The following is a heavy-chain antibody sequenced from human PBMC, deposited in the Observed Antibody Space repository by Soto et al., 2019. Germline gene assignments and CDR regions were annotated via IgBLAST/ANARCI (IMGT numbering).Heavy chain of an antibody. D-gene: IGHD6-6*01. Sequence: SETLSLTCTVSGGSISSYYWSWIRQPPGKGLELIGYIYYSGTTNYTPSLKSRVTISVDTSKNQFSLKLTSVTAADTAVYYCARGSAARPEWFDPWGQGTMLTVS. V-gene: IGHV4-59*01. CDR3: ARGSAARPEWFDP. J-gene: IGHJ5*02. CDR1: GGSISSYY. CDR2: IYYSGTT.